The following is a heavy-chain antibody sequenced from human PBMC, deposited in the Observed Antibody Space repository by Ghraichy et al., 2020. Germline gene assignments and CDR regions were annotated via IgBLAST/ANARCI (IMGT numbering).Heavy chain of an antibody. CDR2: IWYDGSNK. J-gene: IGHJ3*02. CDR1: GFTFSSYG. Sequence: GGSLRLSCAASGFTFSSYGMHWVRKAPGKGLEWVAVIWYDGSNKYYADSVKGRFTISRDNSKNTLYLQMNSLRAEDTAVYYCARGPVTLIEQLWLPSYAFDIWGQGTMVTVSS. V-gene: IGHV3-33*01. D-gene: IGHD5-18*01. CDR3: ARGPVTLIEQLWLPSYAFDI.